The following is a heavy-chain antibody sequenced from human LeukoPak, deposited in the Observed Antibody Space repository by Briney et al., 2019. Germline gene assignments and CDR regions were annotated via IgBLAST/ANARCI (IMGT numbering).Heavy chain of an antibody. CDR3: ARTTEGGYSYGSFYYYYMDV. CDR1: GGSISSYY. CDR2: IYYSGST. Sequence: PSETLSLTCTVSGGSISSYYWSWIRPPPGRGLEWIGFIYYSGSTNYNPSLKSRVTISVHTSKNQFSLKLSSVTAADTAVYYCARTTEGGYSYGSFYYYYMDVWGKGATVTISS. D-gene: IGHD5-18*01. J-gene: IGHJ6*03. V-gene: IGHV4-59*01.